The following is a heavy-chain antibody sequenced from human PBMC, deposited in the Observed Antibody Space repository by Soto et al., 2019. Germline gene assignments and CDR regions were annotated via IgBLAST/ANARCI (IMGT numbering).Heavy chain of an antibody. Sequence: QVQLVQSGAEVKKPGSSVKVSCKASGGTFSSYAISWVRQAPGQGLEWMGGIIPIFGTANYAQKFQGRVTITADKPTSTAYMELSSLRSEDTAVYYCASRVTIFGVVSNWFDPWGQGTLVTVSS. D-gene: IGHD3-3*01. J-gene: IGHJ5*02. V-gene: IGHV1-69*06. CDR2: IIPIFGTA. CDR1: GGTFSSYA. CDR3: ASRVTIFGVVSNWFDP.